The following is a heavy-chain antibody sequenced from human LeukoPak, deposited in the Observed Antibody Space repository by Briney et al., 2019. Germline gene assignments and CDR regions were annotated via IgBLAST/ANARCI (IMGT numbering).Heavy chain of an antibody. CDR1: GGTFSSYA. CDR2: IIPISGTA. CDR3: ARVLSQQLPPTHYYYYYMDV. D-gene: IGHD6-13*01. V-gene: IGHV1-69*06. Sequence: SVKVSCKASGGTFSSYAISWVRQAPGQGLEWMGGIIPISGTANYAQKFQGRVTITADKSTSTAYMELSSLRSEDTAVYYCARVLSQQLPPTHYYYYYMDVWGKGTTVTISS. J-gene: IGHJ6*03.